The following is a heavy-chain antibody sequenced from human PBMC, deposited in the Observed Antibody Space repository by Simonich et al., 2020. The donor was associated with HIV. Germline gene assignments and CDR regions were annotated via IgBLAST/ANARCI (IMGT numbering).Heavy chain of an antibody. CDR1: GYSISSGYY. V-gene: IGHV4-38-2*01. CDR3: ARVMQQQLDRYYYYGMDV. J-gene: IGHJ6*02. Sequence: QVQLQESGPGLVKPSETLSLTCAVSGYSISSGYYWGWIRQPPGKGLEWIGRIYHSGSTYSNPSLKRRVTISVDTSKNQFSLKLSSVTAADTAVYYCARVMQQQLDRYYYYGMDVWGQGTTVTVSS. D-gene: IGHD6-13*01. CDR2: IYHSGST.